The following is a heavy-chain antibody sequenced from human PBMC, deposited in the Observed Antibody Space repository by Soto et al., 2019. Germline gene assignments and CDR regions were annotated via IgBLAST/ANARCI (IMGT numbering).Heavy chain of an antibody. J-gene: IGHJ4*02. CDR2: ISGSGGST. D-gene: IGHD4-17*01. CDR3: AKLPMTTVTPPQFDY. Sequence: EVQLLESGGGLVQPGGSLRLSCAASGFTFSSYAMSWVRQAPGKGLEWVSAISGSGGSTYYADSVKGRFTISRDNSKNPLYLQMNSLRAENTAVYYCAKLPMTTVTPPQFDYWGQGTLVTVSS. CDR1: GFTFSSYA. V-gene: IGHV3-23*01.